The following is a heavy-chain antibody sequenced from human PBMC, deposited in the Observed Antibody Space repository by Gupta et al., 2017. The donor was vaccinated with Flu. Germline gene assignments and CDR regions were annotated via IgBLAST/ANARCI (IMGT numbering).Heavy chain of an antibody. V-gene: IGHV3-7*02. D-gene: IGHD1-14*01. CDR3: VTGTGRGDY. Sequence: ELQLVESGGALVQPGGSLRLSCVDSEFTLSRYWMTWVRQPPGKGLEWVASIKQDGSEKYYVDSVKGRFTISRDNTKNSLYLQMSSLRGEDTAVYYCVTGTGRGDYWGQGTLLTVSS. CDR1: EFTLSRYW. J-gene: IGHJ4*02. CDR2: IKQDGSEK.